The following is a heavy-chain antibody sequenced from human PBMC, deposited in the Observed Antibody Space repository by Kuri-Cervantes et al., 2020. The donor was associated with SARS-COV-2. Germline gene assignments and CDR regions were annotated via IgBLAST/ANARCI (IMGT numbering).Heavy chain of an antibody. CDR1: GLTFSSYS. D-gene: IGHD2-2*01. CDR3: ARDHGYCSSTSCYFDY. V-gene: IGHV3-48*01. Sequence: GGSLRLSCAASGLTFSSYSMNWVRQAPGKGLEWVSYISSSSSTIYYADSVKGRFTISRDNAKNSLYLQMNSLRAEDTAVYYCARDHGYCSSTSCYFDYWGQGTLVTVSS. J-gene: IGHJ4*02. CDR2: ISSSSSTI.